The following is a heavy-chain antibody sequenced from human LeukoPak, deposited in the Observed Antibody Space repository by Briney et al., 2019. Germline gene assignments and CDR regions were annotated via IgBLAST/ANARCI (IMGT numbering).Heavy chain of an antibody. J-gene: IGHJ5*02. CDR2: ISAYNGNT. V-gene: IGHV1-18*01. CDR1: GYTFTSYG. CDR3: ARDTSGWYPVYNWFDP. Sequence: ASVKVSCKASGYTFTSYGISWVRQAPGQGLEWMGWISAYNGNTNYAQKLQGRVTMTTDTSTSTAYMELRSLRSDDTAVDYCARDTSGWYPVYNWFDPWGQGTLVTVSS. D-gene: IGHD6-19*01.